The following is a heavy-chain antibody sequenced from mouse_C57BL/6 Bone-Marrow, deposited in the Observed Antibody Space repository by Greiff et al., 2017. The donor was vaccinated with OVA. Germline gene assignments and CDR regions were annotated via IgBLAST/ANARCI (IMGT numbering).Heavy chain of an antibody. CDR1: GFTFSSYA. D-gene: IGHD1-1*01. J-gene: IGHJ3*01. CDR2: ISDGGSYT. CDR3: ARDRYVAY. V-gene: IGHV5-4*01. Sequence: EVKVVESGGGLVKPGGSLKLSCAASGFTFSSYAMSWVRQTPEKRLEWVATISDGGSYTYYPDNVKGRFTISRDNAKNNLYLQMSHLKSEDTAMYYCARDRYVAYWGQGTLVTVSA.